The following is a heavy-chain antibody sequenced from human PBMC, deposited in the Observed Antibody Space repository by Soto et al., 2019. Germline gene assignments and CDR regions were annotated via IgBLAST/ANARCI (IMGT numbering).Heavy chain of an antibody. V-gene: IGHV1-3*01. CDR1: GYTFTTYA. D-gene: IGHD4-17*01. CDR3: ARHVGNYGDWAFDY. Sequence: ASVKVSCKASGYTFTTYAMHWVRQAPGQRLEWMGWINAGNGNTKYSQKFQGRVTITRDTSASTGYMELSSLRSEDTAVYYCARHVGNYGDWAFDYWGQGTLVTVSS. CDR2: INAGNGNT. J-gene: IGHJ4*02.